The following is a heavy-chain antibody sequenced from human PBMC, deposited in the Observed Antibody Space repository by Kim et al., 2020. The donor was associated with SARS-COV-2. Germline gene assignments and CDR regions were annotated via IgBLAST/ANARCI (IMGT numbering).Heavy chain of an antibody. J-gene: IGHJ4*02. V-gene: IGHV3-13*01. CDR3: ARAYYDILTGYSSPYYFDY. Sequence: GRFTISKENAKNSLYLQMNSLRAGDTAVYYCARAYYDILTGYSSPYYFDYWGQGTLVTVSS. D-gene: IGHD3-9*01.